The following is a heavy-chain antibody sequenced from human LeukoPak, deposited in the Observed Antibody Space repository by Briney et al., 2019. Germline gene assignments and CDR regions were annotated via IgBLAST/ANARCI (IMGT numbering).Heavy chain of an antibody. Sequence: GGSLRLSCAASGSTFSTYWMSWVRQAPGKGLEWVANIKQDGSEKYYVDSVKGRFTISRDNAKNSLYLQMNSLRAEDTAMYYCARDSAGHDYWGQGTLVTVSS. CDR3: ARDSAGHDY. CDR2: IKQDGSEK. CDR1: GSTFSTYW. D-gene: IGHD6-13*01. J-gene: IGHJ4*02. V-gene: IGHV3-7*01.